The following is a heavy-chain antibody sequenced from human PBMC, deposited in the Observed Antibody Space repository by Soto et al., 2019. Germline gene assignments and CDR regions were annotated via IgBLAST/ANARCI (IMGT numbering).Heavy chain of an antibody. D-gene: IGHD3-3*01. CDR3: ARVRRTLRFLEWLSLDY. CDR1: GYTFTSYG. J-gene: IGHJ4*02. Sequence: ASVKVSCKASGYTFTSYGISWVRQAPGQGLEWMGWISAYNGNTNYAQKPQGRVTMTTDTSTSTAYMELRSLRSDDTAVYYCARVRRTLRFLEWLSLDYWGRGTLVTVSS. V-gene: IGHV1-18*01. CDR2: ISAYNGNT.